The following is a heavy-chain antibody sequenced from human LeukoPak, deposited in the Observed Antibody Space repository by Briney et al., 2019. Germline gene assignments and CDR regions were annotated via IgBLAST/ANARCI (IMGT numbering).Heavy chain of an antibody. Sequence: PGGSLRLSCAASGFTFSTYWMHWVRQAPGKGLVWVSVINSDGSSTTYADSVKGRFTISRDNAKNTLYLQMNSLRAEDTGVYYCARDRNSGSSYENLFVYWGQGTLVTVSS. V-gene: IGHV3-74*03. CDR1: GFTFSTYW. D-gene: IGHD1-26*01. J-gene: IGHJ4*02. CDR3: ARDRNSGSSYENLFVY. CDR2: INSDGSST.